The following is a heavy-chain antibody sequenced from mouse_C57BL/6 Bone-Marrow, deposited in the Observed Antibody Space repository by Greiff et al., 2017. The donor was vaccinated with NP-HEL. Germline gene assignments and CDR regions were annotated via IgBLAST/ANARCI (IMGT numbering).Heavy chain of an antibody. V-gene: IGHV1-74*01. CDR1: GYTFTSYW. CDR3: AILYGPHYAMDY. D-gene: IGHD1-1*02. CDR2: IHPSDSDT. Sequence: VKLQQPGAELVKPGASVKVSCKASGYTFTSYWMHWVKQRPGQGLEWIGRIHPSDSDTNYNQKFKGKATLTVDKSSSTAYMQLSSLTSEDSAVYYCAILYGPHYAMDYWGQGTSVTVSS. J-gene: IGHJ4*01.